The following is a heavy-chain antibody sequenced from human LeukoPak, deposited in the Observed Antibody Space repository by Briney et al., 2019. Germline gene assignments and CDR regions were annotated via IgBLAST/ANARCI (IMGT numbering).Heavy chain of an antibody. D-gene: IGHD1-7*01. CDR1: LFTFSDYW. J-gene: IGHJ6*03. V-gene: IGHV3-48*02. Sequence: GGSLRLSCTASLFTFSDYWMNWVRQAPGKGLEWVSYISSSSSTIYYADSVKGRFTISRDNAKNSLYLQMNSLRDEDTAVYYCAAARGTGTTFWYYYYYMDVWGKGTTVTVSS. CDR3: AAARGTGTTFWYYYYYMDV. CDR2: ISSSSSTI.